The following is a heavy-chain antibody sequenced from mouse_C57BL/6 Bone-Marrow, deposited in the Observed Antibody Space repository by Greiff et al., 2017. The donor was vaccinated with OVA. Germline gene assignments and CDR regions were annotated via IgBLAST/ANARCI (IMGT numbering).Heavy chain of an antibody. V-gene: IGHV1-64*01. CDR2: IHPNSGST. Sequence: QVQLQQPGAELVKPGASVKLSCKASGYTFTSYWMHWVKQRPGQGLEWIGMIHPNSGSTNYNEKFQSKATLTVDKSSSTAYMQLSSLTSEDSAVYYCASITTVVARFDYWGQGTTLTVSS. CDR3: ASITTVVARFDY. J-gene: IGHJ2*01. CDR1: GYTFTSYW. D-gene: IGHD1-1*01.